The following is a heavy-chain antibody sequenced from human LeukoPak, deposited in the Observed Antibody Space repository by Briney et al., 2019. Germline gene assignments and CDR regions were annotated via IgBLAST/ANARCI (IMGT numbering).Heavy chain of an antibody. J-gene: IGHJ4*02. D-gene: IGHD3-22*01. CDR1: GGSISTYY. V-gene: IGHV4-59*01. Sequence: SSETLSLTCTGSGGSISTYYWSWIRQPPGKGLEWIGYIYYTGSTTYNPSLRSRVAISIDTSKNQFSLRLNSVTAADTAVYYCARGRGDSRGTSFDYWGQGTLVTVSS. CDR3: ARGRGDSRGTSFDY. CDR2: IYYTGST.